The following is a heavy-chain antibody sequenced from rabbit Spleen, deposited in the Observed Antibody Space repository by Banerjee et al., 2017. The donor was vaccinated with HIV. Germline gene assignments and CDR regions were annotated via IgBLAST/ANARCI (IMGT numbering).Heavy chain of an antibody. CDR3: ARDGTGGSYFAL. Sequence: ELVESGGGLVQPGESLKLSCKASGIDLSSYGISWVRQAPGKGPEWIAYIYPGFGIRNYANSVKGRFTISSDNAQNTVFLQMTSLTAADTATYFCARDGTGGSYFALWGPGTLVTVS. CDR1: GIDLSSYG. CDR2: IYPGFGIR. J-gene: IGHJ4*01. V-gene: IGHV1S47*01. D-gene: IGHD8-1*01.